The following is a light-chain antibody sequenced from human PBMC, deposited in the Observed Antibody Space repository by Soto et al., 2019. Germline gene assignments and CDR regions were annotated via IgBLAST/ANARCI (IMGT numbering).Light chain of an antibody. Sequence: EILLTQSPSTLSVSAGEFVTLSCRAGQGVRSNLAWYQQRPGQAPRLLIYGASTMPPGLPARFRGRGSGPYFPLTISRLDPEDFAVYYCKQYGSSGTFGRGTKVDIK. V-gene: IGKV3-15*01. J-gene: IGKJ4*02. CDR2: GAS. CDR1: QGVRSN. CDR3: KQYGSSGT.